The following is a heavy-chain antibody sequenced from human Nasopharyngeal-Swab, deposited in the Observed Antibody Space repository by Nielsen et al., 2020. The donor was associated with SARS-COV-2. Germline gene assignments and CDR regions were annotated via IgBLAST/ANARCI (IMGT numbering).Heavy chain of an antibody. V-gene: IGHV3-23*01. J-gene: IGHJ4*02. CDR1: EFMFGTYA. CDR3: ARRGRDRFDANGYYYGRYFDY. Sequence: GESLKISCEASEFMFGTYAMSWVRQAPGKGLEWVSTISGNGDSTYYADSVKGRFTIYRDNSKNTLFLQVNSLRGEDTAIYYCARRGRDRFDANGYYYGRYFDYWGQGTLVTVSS. D-gene: IGHD3-22*01. CDR2: ISGNGDST.